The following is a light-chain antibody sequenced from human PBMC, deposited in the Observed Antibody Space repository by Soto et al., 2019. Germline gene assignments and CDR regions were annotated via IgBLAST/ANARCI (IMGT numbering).Light chain of an antibody. V-gene: IGLV2-23*02. CDR2: EVS. J-gene: IGLJ3*02. CDR3: CSYAGSSTSV. Sequence: QSVLPQPASVSGSPGQSITISCTGTSSDVGSYNLVSWYQQHPGKAPKLRIYEVSKRPSGVSNRVSGSKSGNTASLTISGLQAEDEADYYCCSYAGSSTSVFGGGTKLTVL. CDR1: SSDVGSYNL.